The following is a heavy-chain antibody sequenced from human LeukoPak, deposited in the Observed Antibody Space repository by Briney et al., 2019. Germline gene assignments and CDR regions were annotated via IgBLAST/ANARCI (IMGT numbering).Heavy chain of an antibody. CDR3: AREPDYSGCDC. J-gene: IGHJ4*02. V-gene: IGHV6-1*01. Sequence: TLSLTCAISGDSVSSNSAAWNWIGQSPSRGLEWLGRTYYRSKWYIEYEASVRSRITIKPDTSKNQFSLQLSSMTPEDTAVYYCAREPDYSGCDCWGQGTLVTVSS. CDR2: TYYRSKWYI. CDR1: GDSVSSNSAA. D-gene: IGHD6-19*01.